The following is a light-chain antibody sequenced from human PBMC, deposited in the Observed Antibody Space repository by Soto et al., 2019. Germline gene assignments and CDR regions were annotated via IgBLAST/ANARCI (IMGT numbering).Light chain of an antibody. J-gene: IGKJ4*01. CDR3: QQYNNWPLT. CDR2: DTS. Sequence: EIVMTQSPATLSVSPGERATLSCRASQSVSSNLAWYQQKAGQAPRLLIYDTSTRATGIPARFSGSRSGTEFTLTISSLPSEDFAVYSCQQYNNWPLTFGGGTKVEIK. V-gene: IGKV3-15*01. CDR1: QSVSSN.